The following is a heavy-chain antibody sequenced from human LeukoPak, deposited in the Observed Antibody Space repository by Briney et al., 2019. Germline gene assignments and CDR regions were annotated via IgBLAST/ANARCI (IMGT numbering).Heavy chain of an antibody. CDR3: ARSPYTVLLDY. CDR1: GYTFTSYG. CDR2: ISAYNSNT. D-gene: IGHD2/OR15-2a*01. V-gene: IGHV1-18*01. Sequence: GASVKVSCKASGYTFTSYGIIWVRQAPGQGLEWMGWISAYNSNTNYAQKLQGRVTMTTDTSTSTAYMELRSLRSDDTAVYYCARSPYTVLLDYWGQGTLVTVSS. J-gene: IGHJ4*02.